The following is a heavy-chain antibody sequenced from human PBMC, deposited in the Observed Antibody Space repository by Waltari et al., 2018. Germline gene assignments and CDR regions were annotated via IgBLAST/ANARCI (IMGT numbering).Heavy chain of an antibody. V-gene: IGHV4-38-2*01. Sequence: QVQLQESGPGLVKPSETLSLTCAVSGYSISSGYYWGWIRQPPGKGLEWIGSIYHSGSTYYNPSLKSRVTISVDTSKNQFSLKLSSVTAADTAVYYCARANDYDSSGYLAGYFDYWGQGTLVTVSS. CDR1: GYSISSGYY. D-gene: IGHD3-22*01. CDR2: IYHSGST. J-gene: IGHJ4*02. CDR3: ARANDYDSSGYLAGYFDY.